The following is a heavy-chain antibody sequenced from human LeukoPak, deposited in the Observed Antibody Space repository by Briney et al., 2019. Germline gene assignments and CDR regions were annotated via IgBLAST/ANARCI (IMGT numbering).Heavy chain of an antibody. J-gene: IGHJ6*02. V-gene: IGHV3-11*05. CDR1: GFPLSDYY. Sequence: GGSLRPSCAASGFPLSDYYMSWIRQASAKGLEWVSYTRGSGSYTNYADSVKGRFTISRDNAKNSLYLQMNSLKAEDTAVYYCARDQRRTTVTFLYNYHRGLDVWGQGTTVTASS. CDR3: ARDQRRTTVTFLYNYHRGLDV. D-gene: IGHD4-17*01. CDR2: TRGSGSYT.